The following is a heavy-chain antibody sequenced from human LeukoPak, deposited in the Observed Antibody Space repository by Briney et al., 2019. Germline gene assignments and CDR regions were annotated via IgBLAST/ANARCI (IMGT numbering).Heavy chain of an antibody. Sequence: ASVKVSCKASGCTFTSYDINWVRQATGQGLEWMGWMNPNSGNTGYAQKFQGRVTMTRNTSISTAYMELSSLRSEDTAVYYCARGGRYSSSRGYYYYYYMDVWGKGTTVTVSS. CDR2: MNPNSGNT. V-gene: IGHV1-8*01. CDR1: GCTFTSYD. D-gene: IGHD6-6*01. J-gene: IGHJ6*03. CDR3: ARGGRYSSSRGYYYYYYMDV.